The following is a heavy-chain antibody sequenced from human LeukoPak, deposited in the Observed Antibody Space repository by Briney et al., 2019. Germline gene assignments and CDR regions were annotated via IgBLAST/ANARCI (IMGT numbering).Heavy chain of an antibody. D-gene: IGHD3-16*01. Sequence: PGGSLGLSCAASGFTFSSYGMHWVRQAPGKGLEWVAVIWFDGSNKYYADSVRGRFTISRDNSKNTLYLQMNSLRAEDTAVYYCAREVLLMGYFDYWGQGTLGTLSS. V-gene: IGHV3-33*01. CDR3: AREVLLMGYFDY. CDR1: GFTFSSYG. CDR2: IWFDGSNK. J-gene: IGHJ4*02.